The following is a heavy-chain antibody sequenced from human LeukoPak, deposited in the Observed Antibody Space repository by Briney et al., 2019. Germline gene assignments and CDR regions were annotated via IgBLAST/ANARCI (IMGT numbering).Heavy chain of an antibody. CDR3: ARGPAGMYSSGLYGGYYFDY. D-gene: IGHD6-19*01. CDR2: ISSSGTTI. V-gene: IGHV3-11*01. Sequence: GGSLRLSCAASGFTFSDYYMSWIRQAPGKGLEWVSYISSSGTTIYYADSVRGRFTISRDNAKNSLYLQMNSLRAEDTAVYYCARGPAGMYSSGLYGGYYFDYWGQGTLVIVSS. CDR1: GFTFSDYY. J-gene: IGHJ4*02.